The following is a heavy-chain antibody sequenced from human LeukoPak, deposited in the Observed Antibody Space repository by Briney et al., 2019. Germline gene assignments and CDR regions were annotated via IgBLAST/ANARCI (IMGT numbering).Heavy chain of an antibody. J-gene: IGHJ5*02. CDR2: IIPILGIA. Sequence: SVKVSCKASGGTFSSYAISWVRQAPGQGLEWMGRIIPILGIANYAQKFQGRVTITADKSTSTAYMELSSLRSEDTAVYYCARGPYCSGGSCYCNWFDPWGQGTLVTVSS. CDR3: ARGPYCSGGSCYCNWFDP. D-gene: IGHD2-15*01. CDR1: GGTFSSYA. V-gene: IGHV1-69*04.